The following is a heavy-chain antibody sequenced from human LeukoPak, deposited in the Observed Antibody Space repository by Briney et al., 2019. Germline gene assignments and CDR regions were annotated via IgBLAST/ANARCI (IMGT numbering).Heavy chain of an antibody. V-gene: IGHV3-48*02. J-gene: IGHJ4*02. D-gene: IGHD4-17*01. CDR3: ARGKIGYYYGDYDGY. Sequence: GGSLRLSCAASGFTFSNYPMSWVRQAPGKGLEWVSYISTISSTKYYADSVKGRFTISRDNAKNSLYLQMNSLRDEDTAVYYCARGKIGYYYGDYDGYWGQGTLVTVSS. CDR1: GFTFSNYP. CDR2: ISTISSTK.